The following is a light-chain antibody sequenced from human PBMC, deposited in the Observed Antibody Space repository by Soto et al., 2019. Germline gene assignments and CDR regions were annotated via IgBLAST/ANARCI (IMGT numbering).Light chain of an antibody. V-gene: IGLV2-14*01. CDR2: EVR. CDR1: SSDVGDYDY. J-gene: IGLJ3*02. CDR3: ISYTNSNTWV. Sequence: QSALTQPASVSGSPGQSITISCTGTSSDVGDYDYVSWYQQHPGKAPKLMIYEVRNRPSGVSNRFSGSKSGNTASLAISGLQAEDEANYYCISYTNSNTWVFGGGTKLTVL.